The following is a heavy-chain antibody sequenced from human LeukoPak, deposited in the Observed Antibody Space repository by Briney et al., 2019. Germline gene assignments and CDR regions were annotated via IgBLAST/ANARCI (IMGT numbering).Heavy chain of an antibody. J-gene: IGHJ4*02. CDR2: IKPDGSEK. D-gene: IGHD2-15*01. CDR1: GFTFSSHH. CDR3: ARMGSYCDY. V-gene: IGHV3-7*01. Sequence: GGSXRLSCXXSGFTFSSHHMNWVRQTPGKGLESVATIKPDGSEKYYVDSVKGRFTISRDSAKSSLYLQMNSLRAEDTGVYFCARMGSYCDYWGQGTLVTVSS.